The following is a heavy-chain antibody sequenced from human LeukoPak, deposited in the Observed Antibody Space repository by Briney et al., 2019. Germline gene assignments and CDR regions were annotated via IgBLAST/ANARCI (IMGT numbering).Heavy chain of an antibody. CDR2: IYWDDAT. D-gene: IGHD5/OR15-5a*01. CDR3: ARWRATSTIPYSFDY. V-gene: IGHV2-5*02. CDR1: GFSLTTEQVA. J-gene: IGHJ4*02. Sequence: SGPTLVRPTETLTLACTYSGFSLTTEQVAVGWIRQSPGKALEWFALIYWDDATRYSASLKTRVSITKDISRNQVLLTMANMGPVDTGSYCCARWRATSTIPYSFDYWGRGMLVTVSS.